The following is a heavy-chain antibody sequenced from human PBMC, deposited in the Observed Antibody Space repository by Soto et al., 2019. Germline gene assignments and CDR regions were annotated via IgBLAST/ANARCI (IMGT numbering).Heavy chain of an antibody. D-gene: IGHD2-2*01. CDR3: ARGELYCSSTSCSNWFDP. J-gene: IGHJ5*02. CDR2: ISAYNGNT. Sequence: ASVKVSCKASGYTFTSYGISWVRQAPGQGLEWMGWISAYNGNTNYAQKLQGRVTMTTDTSTSTAYMELRSLRSDDTAVYYCARGELYCSSTSCSNWFDPWGQGTLVTVSS. V-gene: IGHV1-18*01. CDR1: GYTFTSYG.